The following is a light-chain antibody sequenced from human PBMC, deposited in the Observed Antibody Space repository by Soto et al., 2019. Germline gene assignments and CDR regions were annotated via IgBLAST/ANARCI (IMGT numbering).Light chain of an antibody. CDR1: QSVSSAY. V-gene: IGKV3-20*01. CDR3: QHYGSSSWT. J-gene: IGKJ1*01. Sequence: DIVLPPSPGPLSLSPGESATLSCRASQSVSSAYLAWYQQKPGPAPRLLIFGASSRASGIPDRFSGSGSGTDFTLTISRVGPEDFAVYYCQHYGSSSWTFGQGTRVDI. CDR2: GAS.